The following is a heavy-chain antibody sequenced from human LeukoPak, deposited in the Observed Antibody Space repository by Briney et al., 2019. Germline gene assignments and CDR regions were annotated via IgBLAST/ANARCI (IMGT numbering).Heavy chain of an antibody. D-gene: IGHD6-19*01. V-gene: IGHV4-61*01. CDR2: IYYSGST. CDR3: ARAQMTIAVAGLQPGGFDY. Sequence: SETLSLTCTVSGGSVSSSSYYWSWIRQPPGKGLEWIGYIYYSGSTNYNPSLKSRVTISVDTSKNQFSLKLSSVTAADTAVYYCARAQMTIAVAGLQPGGFDYWGQGTLVTVSS. J-gene: IGHJ4*02. CDR1: GGSVSSSSYY.